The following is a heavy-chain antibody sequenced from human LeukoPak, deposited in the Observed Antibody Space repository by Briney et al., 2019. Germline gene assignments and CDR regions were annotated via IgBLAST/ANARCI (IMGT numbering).Heavy chain of an antibody. J-gene: IGHJ4*02. V-gene: IGHV3-53*01. CDR3: ARDRIAMAGTPGY. D-gene: IGHD6-19*01. CDR2: IYSGGST. CDR1: GFTFSSNY. Sequence: GGSLRLSCAASGFTFSSNYMSWVRQAPGKGLEWVSVIYSGGSTYYSDSVKGRFTISKDNSKNTLYLQMNSLRAEDTAVYYCARDRIAMAGTPGYWGQGTLVTVSS.